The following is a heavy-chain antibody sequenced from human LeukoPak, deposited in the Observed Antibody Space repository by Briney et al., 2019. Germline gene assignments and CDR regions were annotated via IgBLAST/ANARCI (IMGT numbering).Heavy chain of an antibody. CDR2: IKQDGSEK. D-gene: IGHD1-26*01. CDR3: AREGWDLNALDI. CDR1: GFTFSSYW. J-gene: IGHJ3*02. V-gene: IGHV3-7*01. Sequence: PGGSLRLSCAASGFTFSSYWMSWVRQAPGKGLEWVANIKQDGSEKYYVDSVKGRFTISRDNSKNSLYLQMDSLRAEDSAIYYCAREGWDLNALDIWGQGTMVTVSP.